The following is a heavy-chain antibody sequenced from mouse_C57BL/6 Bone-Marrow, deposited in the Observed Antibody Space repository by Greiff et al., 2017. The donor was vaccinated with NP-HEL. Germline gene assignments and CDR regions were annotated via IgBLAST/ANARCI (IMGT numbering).Heavy chain of an antibody. CDR3: TRGGNGYYAMDY. J-gene: IGHJ4*01. V-gene: IGHV1-15*01. Sequence: VQLVESGAELVRPGASVTLSCKASGYTFTDYEMHWVKQTPVHGLEWIGAIDPETGGTAYNQKFKGKAILTADKSSSTAYMELRSLTSEDAAVYYCTRGGNGYYAMDYWGQGTSVTVSS. D-gene: IGHD2-1*01. CDR2: IDPETGGT. CDR1: GYTFTDYE.